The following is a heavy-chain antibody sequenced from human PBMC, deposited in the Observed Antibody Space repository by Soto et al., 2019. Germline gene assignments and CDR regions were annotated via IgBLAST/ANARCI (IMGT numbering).Heavy chain of an antibody. CDR3: ARSVEGHFDY. V-gene: IGHV3-48*02. Sequence: EVQLVESGGDLVQRGGSLRLSCVASGFTFSVYSMNWVRQAPGKGLEWVSYITSDTKTIKYADSVKGRFTISRDNAKNSVYLQMNSLRDEDTAVDYCARSVEGHFDYWGQGTVVTVSS. D-gene: IGHD6-19*01. CDR2: ITSDTKTI. J-gene: IGHJ4*02. CDR1: GFTFSVYS.